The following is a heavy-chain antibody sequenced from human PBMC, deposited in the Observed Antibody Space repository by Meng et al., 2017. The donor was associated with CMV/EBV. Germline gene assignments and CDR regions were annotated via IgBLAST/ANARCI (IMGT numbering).Heavy chain of an antibody. CDR1: GFTFSSYW. D-gene: IGHD2-2*01. CDR3: ARVPYCSSTSCYST. CDR2: INSDGSST. V-gene: IGHV3-74*01. Sequence: GESLKISCAASGFTFSSYWMNWVRQAPGKGLVWVSRINSDGSSTSYADSVKGRFTISRDNAKNTLYLQMNSLRAEDTAVYYCARVPYCSSTSCYSTWGQGTTVTVSS. J-gene: IGHJ6*02.